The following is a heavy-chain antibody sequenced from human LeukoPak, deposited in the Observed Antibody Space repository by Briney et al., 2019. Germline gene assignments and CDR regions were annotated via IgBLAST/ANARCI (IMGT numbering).Heavy chain of an antibody. CDR3: ASEIIVGATAFDY. J-gene: IGHJ4*02. V-gene: IGHV3-64*02. D-gene: IGHD1-26*01. CDR2: INSNGDHT. Sequence: GALRLSCAASGFTFRSSDMHWVRQAPGKGLEYVSAINSNGDHTYYADAVKGRFTISRDNSKNTLFLQMGSLRAEDTAVYYCASEIIVGATAFDYWGQGTLVTVSS. CDR1: GFTFRSSD.